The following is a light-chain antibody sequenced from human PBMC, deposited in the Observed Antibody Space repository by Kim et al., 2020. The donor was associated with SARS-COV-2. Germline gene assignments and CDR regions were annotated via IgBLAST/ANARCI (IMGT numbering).Light chain of an antibody. CDR1: QSISSW. J-gene: IGKJ1*01. Sequence: GDRVTITCRASQSISSWLAWYQQKPGKAPKLLIYDASSLESGVPSRFSGSGSGTEFTLTISSLQPDDFATYYCQQYNSYSLTFGQRTKVDIK. CDR3: QQYNSYSLT. V-gene: IGKV1-5*01. CDR2: DAS.